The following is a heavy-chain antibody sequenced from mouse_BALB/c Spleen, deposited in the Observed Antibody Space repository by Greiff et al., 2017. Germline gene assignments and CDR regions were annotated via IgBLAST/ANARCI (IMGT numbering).Heavy chain of an antibody. V-gene: IGHV1S41*01. Sequence: DLVKPGASVKLSCKASGYTFTSDWINWIKQRPGQGLEWIGRNAPGSGSTYYNEMFKGKATLTVDTSSSTAYIQLSSLSSEDSAVYCCARGGGAMDYWGQGTSVTVSS. CDR2: NAPGSGST. CDR1: GYTFTSDW. J-gene: IGHJ4*01. CDR3: ARGGGAMDY.